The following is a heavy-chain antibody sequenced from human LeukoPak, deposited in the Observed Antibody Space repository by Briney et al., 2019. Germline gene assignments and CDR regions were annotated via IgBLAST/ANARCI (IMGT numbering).Heavy chain of an antibody. V-gene: IGHV4-34*01. Sequence: PSETLSLTCAVYGGSFSGYYWSWIRQPPGKGLEWIGEINHSGSTNYNPSLKSRVTISVDTSKNQFSLKLSSVTAADTAAYYCARGLQYYYDSSGYYSRERYFDYWGQGTLVTVSS. CDR3: ARGLQYYYDSSGYYSRERYFDY. CDR2: INHSGST. CDR1: GGSFSGYY. D-gene: IGHD3-22*01. J-gene: IGHJ4*02.